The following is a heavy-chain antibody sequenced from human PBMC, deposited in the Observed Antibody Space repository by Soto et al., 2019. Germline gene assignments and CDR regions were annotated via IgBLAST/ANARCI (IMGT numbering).Heavy chain of an antibody. Sequence: QVQLVESGGGLVKPRGSLRLSCAASGFTFSDYYMSWIRQAPGKGLEWVSYISSSSSYTNYADSVKGRFTISRDNAKNSLYLQMNSLRAEDTAVYYCARVGIAVAGPPPDYWGQGTLVTVSS. J-gene: IGHJ4*02. D-gene: IGHD6-19*01. V-gene: IGHV3-11*06. CDR3: ARVGIAVAGPPPDY. CDR2: ISSSSSYT. CDR1: GFTFSDYY.